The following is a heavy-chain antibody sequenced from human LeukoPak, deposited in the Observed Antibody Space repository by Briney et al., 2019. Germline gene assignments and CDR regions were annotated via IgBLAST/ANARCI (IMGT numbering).Heavy chain of an antibody. Sequence: GGSLRLSCAASGFSFSVYWMHWVRQAPGRALEWVSSITSSGTYIFYADSVKGRFTISRDNAKNSLYLQMNSLGPEDTAVYYCARDPYSGNYGNYYYYYMDVWGKGTTVTISS. CDR2: ITSSGTYI. V-gene: IGHV3-21*01. CDR1: GFSFSVYW. J-gene: IGHJ6*03. D-gene: IGHD1-26*01. CDR3: ARDPYSGNYGNYYYYYMDV.